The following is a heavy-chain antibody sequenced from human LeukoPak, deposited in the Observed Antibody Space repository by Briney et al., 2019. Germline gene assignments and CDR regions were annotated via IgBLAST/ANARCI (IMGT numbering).Heavy chain of an antibody. D-gene: IGHD3-22*01. Sequence: SGGSLRLSCAASGFTFSSYALSWVRQGPGKGLEWVSHISGSGDNTYYADSVKGRFTISRDNTKNTLYLQMSSLRAEDTAVFYCAKVATKGNYYDSSGYSLDYWGQGTLVTVSS. V-gene: IGHV3-23*01. CDR2: ISGSGDNT. CDR3: AKVATKGNYYDSSGYSLDY. CDR1: GFTFSSYA. J-gene: IGHJ4*02.